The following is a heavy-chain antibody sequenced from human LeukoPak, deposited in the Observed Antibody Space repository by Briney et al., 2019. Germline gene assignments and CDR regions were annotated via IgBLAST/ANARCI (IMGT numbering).Heavy chain of an antibody. Sequence: SETLSLTCTVSGGSISSSSYYWGWIRQPPGKGLEWIGSIYYSGSTYYNPSLKSRVTISVDTSKNQFSLKLSSVTAADTAVYYCARRIGRGNYFDYWGQGTLVTVS. CDR1: GGSISSSSYY. D-gene: IGHD1-26*01. J-gene: IGHJ4*02. V-gene: IGHV4-39*01. CDR3: ARRIGRGNYFDY. CDR2: IYYSGST.